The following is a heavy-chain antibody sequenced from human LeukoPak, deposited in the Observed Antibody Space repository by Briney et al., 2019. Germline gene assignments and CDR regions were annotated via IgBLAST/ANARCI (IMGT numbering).Heavy chain of an antibody. CDR3: ARDYGTPVTRVDY. CDR1: GGTFSSYA. CDR2: IIPIFGTA. J-gene: IGHJ4*02. Sequence: SVKVSCKASGGTFSSYAISWVRQAPGQGLEWMGGIIPIFGTANYAQKFQGRVTITADESTSTAYMELRSLRSDDTAVYYCARDYGTPVTRVDYWGQGTLVTVSS. V-gene: IGHV1-69*13. D-gene: IGHD4-17*01.